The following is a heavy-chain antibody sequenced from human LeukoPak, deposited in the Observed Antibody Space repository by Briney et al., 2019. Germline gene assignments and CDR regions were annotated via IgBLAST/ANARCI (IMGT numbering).Heavy chain of an antibody. V-gene: IGHV4-61*02. CDR2: IYISGST. D-gene: IGHD3-22*01. CDR3: AREYYYDISWFDP. CDR1: GGSISSGNYY. Sequence: SETLSLTCTVSGGSISSGNYYWSWIRQPAGKGLEWIGRIYISGSTNYNPSLKSRVTISVDTSKNQFSLKLSSVTAAGTAVYYCAREYYYDISWFDPWGQGTLVTVSS. J-gene: IGHJ5*02.